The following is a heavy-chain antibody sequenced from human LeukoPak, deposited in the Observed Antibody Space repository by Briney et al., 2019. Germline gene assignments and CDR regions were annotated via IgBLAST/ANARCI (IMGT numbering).Heavy chain of an antibody. CDR3: VKAPTVAGSYGWFDP. D-gene: IGHD6-19*01. CDR1: GGSITSGNNY. J-gene: IGHJ5*02. Sequence: SETLSLTCTVSGGSITSGNNYWNWIRQSPGKGLEWIGFIYSGGRTNYNPFLRSRVVISADTSKNQISLRVDSMTAADTAVYYCVKAPTVAGSYGWFDPWGQGTLVTVSS. V-gene: IGHV4-30-4*08. CDR2: IYSGGRT.